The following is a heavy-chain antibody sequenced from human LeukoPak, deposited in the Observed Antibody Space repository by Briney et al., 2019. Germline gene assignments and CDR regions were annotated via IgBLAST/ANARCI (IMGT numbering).Heavy chain of an antibody. J-gene: IGHJ4*02. D-gene: IGHD2-15*01. Sequence: SETLSLTRTVSGGSISSHYWSWIRQPPGKGLEWIGYIYYSGSTNYNPSLKSRVTISVDTSKNQFSLKLSSVTAADTAVYYCATGPATLDYWGQGTLVTVSS. CDR1: GGSISSHY. CDR2: IYYSGST. V-gene: IGHV4-59*11. CDR3: ATGPATLDY.